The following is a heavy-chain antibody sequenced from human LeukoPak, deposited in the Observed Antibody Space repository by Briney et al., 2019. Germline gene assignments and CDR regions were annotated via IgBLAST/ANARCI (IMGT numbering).Heavy chain of an antibody. CDR3: ARSRGYSNSWLDY. J-gene: IGHJ4*02. Sequence: GEPLKISCKGSGYSFTSYWISWVRQMPGKGLEWMGRIDPSDSYTNYSPSFQGHVTISADKSINTAYLQWSSLKASDTAMYYCARSRGYSNSWLDYWGQGTLVTVSS. CDR2: IDPSDSYT. D-gene: IGHD6-13*01. CDR1: GYSFTSYW. V-gene: IGHV5-10-1*01.